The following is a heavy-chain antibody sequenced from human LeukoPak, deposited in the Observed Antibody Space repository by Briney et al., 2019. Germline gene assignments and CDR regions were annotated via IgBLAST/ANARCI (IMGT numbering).Heavy chain of an antibody. CDR1: GFTFSSYA. CDR3: ARGALGGYNGYYFDY. D-gene: IGHD3-22*01. Sequence: PGRSLRLSCAASGFTFSSYAMHWVRQAPGKGLEWVSVISYDGSNNYYADSVKGRFTISRDNSKNTLYLQMNSLRAEDTAVYYCARGALGGYNGYYFDYWSQGTLVTVSS. CDR2: ISYDGSNN. V-gene: IGHV3-30-3*01. J-gene: IGHJ4*02.